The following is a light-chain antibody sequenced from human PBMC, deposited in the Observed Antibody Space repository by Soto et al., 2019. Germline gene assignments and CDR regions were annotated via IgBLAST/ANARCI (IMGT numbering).Light chain of an antibody. J-gene: IGKJ4*01. CDR1: QSVSSN. V-gene: IGKV3-20*01. CDR3: QQYGNSPLT. CDR2: GVS. Sequence: EIVMTQSPATLSVSPGERATLSCRASQSVSSNLAWYQQKPGQAPRVIIFGVSTRASATPDRFRGSGSGTYFTLTISRLEPDDFALYYCQQYGNSPLTFGGGTKVE.